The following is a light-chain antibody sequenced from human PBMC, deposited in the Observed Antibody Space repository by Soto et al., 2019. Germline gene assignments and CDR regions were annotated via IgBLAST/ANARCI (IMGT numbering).Light chain of an antibody. CDR1: QRIGNW. V-gene: IGKV1-5*01. CDR3: QQYNSHSGT. J-gene: IGKJ1*01. Sequence: DIQMTQSPSTLSASVGDRVTITCRACQRIGNWLAWYRQKPGKAPNLLIYDASILESGVPSRFSGSGSGTEFTLTISSLQPDDFATYYCQQYNSHSGTFGQGTKVDIK. CDR2: DAS.